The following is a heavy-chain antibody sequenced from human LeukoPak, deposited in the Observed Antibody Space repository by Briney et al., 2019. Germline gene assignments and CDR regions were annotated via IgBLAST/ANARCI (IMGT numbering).Heavy chain of an antibody. CDR3: ARDYVGMSTIRDFGY. J-gene: IGHJ4*02. V-gene: IGHV1-18*01. Sequence: ASVKLSCKASVYTYTRYGFSWVRQARGQGLEWMGWISAYNGDTSNAQKFQGRVTMTTDKSTSTVYMELRSLRSDDTAVYYCARDYVGMSTIRDFGYWGQGTLVTVSS. CDR1: VYTYTRYG. CDR2: ISAYNGDT. D-gene: IGHD5-24*01.